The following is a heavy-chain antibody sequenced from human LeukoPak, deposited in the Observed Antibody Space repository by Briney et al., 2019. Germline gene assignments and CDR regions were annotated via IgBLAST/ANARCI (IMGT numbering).Heavy chain of an antibody. Sequence: GGSLRLSCAASGFTFSSYWMSWVRQAPGKGLEWVANINEDGSEKYYVDSVKGRFTISRDNAKNLLFLQMNSLEVEDTAVYYCARDGSTWYESWFGPWGQGTLVTVSS. V-gene: IGHV3-7*01. CDR2: INEDGSEK. CDR3: ARDGSTWYESWFGP. CDR1: GFTFSSYW. J-gene: IGHJ5*02. D-gene: IGHD6-13*01.